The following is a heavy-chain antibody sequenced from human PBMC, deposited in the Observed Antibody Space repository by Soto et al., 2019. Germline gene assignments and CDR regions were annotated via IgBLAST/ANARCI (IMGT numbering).Heavy chain of an antibody. CDR3: AAEDWGVATISY. V-gene: IGHV4-34*01. CDR2: INHSGST. J-gene: IGHJ4*02. CDR1: GGSFSGYY. D-gene: IGHD5-12*01. Sequence: PSETLSLTCAVYGGSFSGYYWSWIRQPPGKGLELIGEINHSGSTNYNPSLKSRVTISVDTSKNQFSLKLSSVTAADTAVYYCAAEDWGVATISYWGQGTLVTVSS.